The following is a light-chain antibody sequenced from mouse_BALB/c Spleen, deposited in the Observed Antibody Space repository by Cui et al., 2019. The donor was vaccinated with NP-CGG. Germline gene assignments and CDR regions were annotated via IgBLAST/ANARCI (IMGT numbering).Light chain of an antibody. V-gene: IGLV1*01. CDR3: ALWYSNHWV. J-gene: IGLJ1*01. CDR2: GTN. Sequence: VVTQVSTLTTSPGETVTLTCRSSTGAVTTSNYANWVQEKPDHLFTGLIGGTNNRAPGVPTRFSGSLIGDKAALTITGAQTEDEAIYFCALWYSNHWVFGGGTKLTVL. CDR1: TGAVTTSNY.